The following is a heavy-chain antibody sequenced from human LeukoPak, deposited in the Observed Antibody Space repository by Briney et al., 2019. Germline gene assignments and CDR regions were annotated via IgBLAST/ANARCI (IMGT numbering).Heavy chain of an antibody. CDR2: INHSGST. Sequence: PSETLSLTCAVYGGSFSGYYWSWIRQPPGKGLEWIGEINHSGSTNYNPSLKSRVTISVDTSKNQFSLKLSSVTAADTAVYYCARDRNRIAAARFDYWGQGTLVTVSS. CDR1: GGSFSGYY. D-gene: IGHD6-13*01. J-gene: IGHJ4*02. V-gene: IGHV4-34*01. CDR3: ARDRNRIAAARFDY.